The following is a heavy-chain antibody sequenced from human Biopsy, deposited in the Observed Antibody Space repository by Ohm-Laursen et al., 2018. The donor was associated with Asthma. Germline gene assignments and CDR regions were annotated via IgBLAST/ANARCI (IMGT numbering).Heavy chain of an antibody. V-gene: IGHV3-23*01. CDR1: GFTFRSSA. CDR2: ITGSGGTT. Sequence: PSCAASGFTFRSSAMSWVRQAPGKGPGKVPAITGSGGTTYYADSVRGRFTISRDNSKSTLFLQMDSLSAEDTAVYYCAKDFRGIAVAGDRGFDYWGQGTLVTVSS. J-gene: IGHJ4*02. CDR3: AKDFRGIAVAGDRGFDY. D-gene: IGHD6-19*01.